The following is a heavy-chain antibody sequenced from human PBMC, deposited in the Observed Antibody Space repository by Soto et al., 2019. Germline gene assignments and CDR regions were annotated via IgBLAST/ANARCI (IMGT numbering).Heavy chain of an antibody. D-gene: IGHD3-3*01. V-gene: IGHV3-23*01. J-gene: IGHJ4*02. CDR2: VSGGGGST. Sequence: PGGSLRLSCIVSGFSYAGYALAWVRQAPGKGLEWVAAVSGGGGSTYYADSVRGRFSISRDKSGNMIPLQMNRLTAGDTAVYYCAKPQNFNGYYTGFDSWGRGTRVTVSS. CDR1: GFSYAGYA. CDR3: AKPQNFNGYYTGFDS.